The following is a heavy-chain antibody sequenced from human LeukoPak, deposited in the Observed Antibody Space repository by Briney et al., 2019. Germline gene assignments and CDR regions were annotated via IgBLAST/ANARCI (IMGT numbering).Heavy chain of an antibody. V-gene: IGHV4-4*07. CDR1: GGPINNYY. J-gene: IGHJ4*02. CDR3: ARESKDYDGSGYYYAY. Sequence: SETLSLTCTVSGGPINNYYWAWIRQPAGKGREWIGRIYTSGTTDYNPFLKSRITMSLDTSKNQFSLSLSSVTAADTAVYYCARESKDYDGSGYYYAYWGQGTLVTVS. CDR2: IYTSGTT. D-gene: IGHD3-22*01.